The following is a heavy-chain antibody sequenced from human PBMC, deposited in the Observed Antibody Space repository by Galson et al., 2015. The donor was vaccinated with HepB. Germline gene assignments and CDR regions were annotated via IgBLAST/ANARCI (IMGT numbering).Heavy chain of an antibody. D-gene: IGHD6-19*01. V-gene: IGHV3-53*01. Sequence: SLRLSCAASGFTVSSNYMRWVRQAPGKGLEWVSVIYSGGSTYYADSVKGRFTIPRDNSKNTLYLQMNSLRAEDTAVYYCARDSLVSSGWYTGYYYYYGMEVRGQGTTVTVPS. CDR1: GFTVSSNY. J-gene: IGHJ6*02. CDR3: ARDSLVSSGWYTGYYYYYGMEV. CDR2: IYSGGST.